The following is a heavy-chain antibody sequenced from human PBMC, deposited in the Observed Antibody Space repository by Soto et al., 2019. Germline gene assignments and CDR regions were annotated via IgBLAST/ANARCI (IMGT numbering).Heavy chain of an antibody. CDR3: AREGRAARPPYYYYGMDV. Sequence: PGESLKISCKGSGYSFTSYWIGGVRQMPGKGLEWMGIIYPGDSDTRYSPSFQGQVTISADKSISTAYLQWSSLKASDTAMYYCAREGRAARPPYYYYGMDVWGQGTTVTVSS. D-gene: IGHD6-6*01. J-gene: IGHJ6*02. V-gene: IGHV5-51*01. CDR1: GYSFTSYW. CDR2: IYPGDSDT.